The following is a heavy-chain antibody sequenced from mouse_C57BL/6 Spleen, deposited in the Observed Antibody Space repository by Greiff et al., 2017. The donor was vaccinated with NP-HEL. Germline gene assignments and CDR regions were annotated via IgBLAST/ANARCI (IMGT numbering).Heavy chain of an antibody. CDR2: IDPETGGT. V-gene: IGHV1-15*01. J-gene: IGHJ3*01. CDR1: GYTFTDYE. D-gene: IGHD1-1*01. CDR3: TRPTTVVAPY. Sequence: VQLQQSGAELVRPGASVTLSCKASGYTFTDYEMHWVKQTPVHGLEWIGAIDPETGGTAYNQKFKGKAILTADKSSSTAYMELRSLTSEDSAVYYCTRPTTVVAPYWGQGTLVTVSA.